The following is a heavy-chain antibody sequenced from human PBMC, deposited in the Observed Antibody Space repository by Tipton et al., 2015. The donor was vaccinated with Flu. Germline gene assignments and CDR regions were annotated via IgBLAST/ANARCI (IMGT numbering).Heavy chain of an antibody. D-gene: IGHD5-12*01. Sequence: TLSLTCTVSGGSVTSSYWSWIRQPAGKGLEWIGRISTSGSTNYNASLESRVTMSRDTSKNHFSLRLSSATAADTVLYYCARDLRGYSGYTGGDAFDLWGPGIMVTVSS. CDR2: ISTSGST. CDR3: ARDLRGYSGYTGGDAFDL. J-gene: IGHJ3*01. V-gene: IGHV4-4*07. CDR1: GGSVTSSY.